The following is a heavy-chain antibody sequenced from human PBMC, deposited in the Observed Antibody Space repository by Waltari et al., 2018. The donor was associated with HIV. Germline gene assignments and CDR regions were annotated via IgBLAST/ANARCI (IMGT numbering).Heavy chain of an antibody. V-gene: IGHV1-2*02. J-gene: IGHJ6*02. Sequence: QVQLVQSGAEVKKPGASVKVSCKASGYTFTGYYMHWVRQAPGQGPGWMGWINPNSGGTNYAQKFQGRVTMTRDTSISTAYMELSRLRSDDTAVYYCARDVSVTMIVVPSGYYGMDVWGQGTTVTVSS. D-gene: IGHD3-22*01. CDR2: INPNSGGT. CDR1: GYTFTGYY. CDR3: ARDVSVTMIVVPSGYYGMDV.